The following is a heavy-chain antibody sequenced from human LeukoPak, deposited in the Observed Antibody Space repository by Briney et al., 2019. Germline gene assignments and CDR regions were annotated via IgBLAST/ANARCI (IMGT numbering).Heavy chain of an antibody. CDR3: AREDGYCSSTSCLKDV. D-gene: IGHD2-2*03. CDR1: GGTFSSYA. J-gene: IGHJ6*02. CDR2: IIAIFGTA. V-gene: IGHV1-69*13. Sequence: SVKVSCKASGGTFSSYAISWVRQAPGQGLEWMGGIIAIFGTANYAQKFQGRVTITADESTSTAYMELSSLRSEDTAVYYCAREDGYCSSTSCLKDVWGQGTTVTVSS.